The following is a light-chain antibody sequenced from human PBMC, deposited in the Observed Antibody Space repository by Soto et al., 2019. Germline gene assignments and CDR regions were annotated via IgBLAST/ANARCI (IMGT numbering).Light chain of an antibody. CDR1: SSNIGAGYD. V-gene: IGLV1-40*01. CDR2: GNS. Sequence: QSVLTQPPSVSGAPGQRVTISCTGSSSNIGAGYDVHWYQQLPGTAPKLLIYGNSNRPSGVPDRFSGSKSGTPASLAITGLQAEDEADYYCQSYDSSLSGSVFGGGTKLTV. CDR3: QSYDSSLSGSV. J-gene: IGLJ2*01.